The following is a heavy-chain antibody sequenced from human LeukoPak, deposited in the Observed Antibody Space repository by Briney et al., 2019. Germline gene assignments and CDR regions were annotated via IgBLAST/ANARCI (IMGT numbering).Heavy chain of an antibody. Sequence: GGSLRLSCAASGLSFSSYAMSWVRQAPGKGLEWVSVISGNGGSTDYADAVKGRFTISRDNSKNTLYLQMNSLRAEDAAVYYCAKVLKKTTYYYDSSADFFDYWGQGTLVTVSS. CDR2: ISGNGGST. CDR1: GLSFSSYA. CDR3: AKVLKKTTYYYDSSADFFDY. D-gene: IGHD3-22*01. V-gene: IGHV3-23*01. J-gene: IGHJ4*02.